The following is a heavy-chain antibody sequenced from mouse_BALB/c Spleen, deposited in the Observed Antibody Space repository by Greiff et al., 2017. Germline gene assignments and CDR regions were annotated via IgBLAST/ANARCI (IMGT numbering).Heavy chain of an antibody. CDR3: TSPAGTGFAY. Sequence: VQLKQSGTVLARPGASVKMSCKASGYTFTSYWMHWVKQRPGQGLEWIGAIYPGNSDTSYTQKFKGKAKLTAVTSTSTAYMELSSLTNEDSAVFYCTSPAGTGFAYWGQGTLVTVSA. CDR2: IYPGNSDT. V-gene: IGHV1-5*01. CDR1: GYTFTSYW. J-gene: IGHJ3*01. D-gene: IGHD3-3*01.